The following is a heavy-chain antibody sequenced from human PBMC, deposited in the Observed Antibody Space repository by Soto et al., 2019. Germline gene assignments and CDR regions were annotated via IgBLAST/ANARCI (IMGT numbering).Heavy chain of an antibody. D-gene: IGHD3-16*01. Sequence: EVQLVESGGGVVRPGGSLRLSCAASGFTFDDYGMSWVRQAPGKGLEWVSGITWNGGSTGYADSVKGRFTISRDNAKNSLYLQMNSLGAEDKALYYCARGVAIFEFGGPNLDYWGQGPLVTVSS. CDR2: ITWNGGST. CDR1: GFTFDDYG. V-gene: IGHV3-20*04. J-gene: IGHJ4*02. CDR3: ARGVAIFEFGGPNLDY.